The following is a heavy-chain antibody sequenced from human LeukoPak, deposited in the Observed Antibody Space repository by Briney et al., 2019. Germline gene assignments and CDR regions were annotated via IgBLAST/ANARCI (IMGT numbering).Heavy chain of an antibody. D-gene: IGHD3-10*01. Sequence: GGSLRLSCAASGFTFSSYSMNWVRQAPGKGLEWVSYISSSSSTIYYADSVKGRFTISRDNAKNSLYLQMNSLRAEDTALYYCASLGGFSSPRGYYFDYWGQGTLVTVSS. CDR3: ASLGGFSSPRGYYFDY. V-gene: IGHV3-48*01. CDR2: ISSSSSTI. J-gene: IGHJ4*02. CDR1: GFTFSSYS.